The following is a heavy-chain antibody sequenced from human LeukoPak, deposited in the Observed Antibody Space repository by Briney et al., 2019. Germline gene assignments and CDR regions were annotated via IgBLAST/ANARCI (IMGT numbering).Heavy chain of an antibody. CDR1: GFTFSSNV. J-gene: IGHJ4*02. CDR2: IPATGSST. V-gene: IGHV3-23*01. CDR3: AKESSGGRYFAY. Sequence: PGGFLRLSCAASGFTFSSNVMIWVRQAPGKGLEWGSSIPATGSSTYYADSVKGRFTISRDNSKNSLYLQMNSLRAEDTAVYYCAKESSGGRYFAYSGQGTLVTVSS. D-gene: IGHD2-15*01.